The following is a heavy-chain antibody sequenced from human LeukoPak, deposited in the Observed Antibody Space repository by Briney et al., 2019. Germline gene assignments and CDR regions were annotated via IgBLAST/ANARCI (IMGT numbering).Heavy chain of an antibody. D-gene: IGHD3-9*01. CDR3: ARHGLNYDILTGYLYYFDY. CDR1: GGSISSSSYY. CDR2: IYYSGST. Sequence: SETLSLTCTVSGGSISSSSYYWGWIRQPPGKGLEWIGSIYYSGSTYYNPSLKSRVTISVDTSKNQFSLKLSSVTAADTAVYYCARHGLNYDILTGYLYYFDYWGQGTLVTVSS. J-gene: IGHJ4*02. V-gene: IGHV4-39*01.